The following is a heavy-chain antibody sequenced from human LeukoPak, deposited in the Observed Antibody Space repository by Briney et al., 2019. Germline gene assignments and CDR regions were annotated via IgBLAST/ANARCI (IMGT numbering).Heavy chain of an antibody. CDR1: GYTFTSYD. V-gene: IGHV1-8*01. Sequence: ASVKVSCKASGYTFTSYDINWVRQATGQGLEWMGWMNPNSGNTGYAQKFQGRVTMTRNTSISTAYMELSSLRSEDTAVYYCARDFLYYDFWSGYYTPNMDVWGKGTTVTVSS. J-gene: IGHJ6*03. CDR3: ARDFLYYDFWSGYYTPNMDV. CDR2: MNPNSGNT. D-gene: IGHD3-3*01.